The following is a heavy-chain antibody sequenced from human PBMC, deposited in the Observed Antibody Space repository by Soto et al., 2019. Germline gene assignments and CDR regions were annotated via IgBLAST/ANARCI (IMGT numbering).Heavy chain of an antibody. Sequence: QVQLQESGPGLVKPSETLSLSCTVSGGSFSSYYCNWVRKSAGQGLEWIGRIYPTGRTTYNPSLTSRLTLSVATSKNQFSLRLTSMTAADRAVYYCATGRSEIVPGAMDTWGQGTLVTVSS. J-gene: IGHJ5*02. CDR3: ATGRSEIVPGAMDT. V-gene: IGHV4-4*07. CDR1: GGSFSSYY. D-gene: IGHD2-2*01. CDR2: IYPTGRT.